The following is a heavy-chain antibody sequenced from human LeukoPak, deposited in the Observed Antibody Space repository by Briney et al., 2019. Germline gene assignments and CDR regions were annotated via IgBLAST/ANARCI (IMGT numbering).Heavy chain of an antibody. Sequence: GASAKVSCKASGGTFRSHAISWVRQAPGQGLEWMGGIIPIFGTANYAQEFQGRVTITTDESTSTAYMELSSLRSEDTAVYYCARDLSPRYPARAFDIWGQGTMVTVSS. V-gene: IGHV1-69*05. J-gene: IGHJ3*02. CDR2: IIPIFGTA. CDR3: ARDLSPRYPARAFDI. D-gene: IGHD2-2*02. CDR1: GGTFRSHA.